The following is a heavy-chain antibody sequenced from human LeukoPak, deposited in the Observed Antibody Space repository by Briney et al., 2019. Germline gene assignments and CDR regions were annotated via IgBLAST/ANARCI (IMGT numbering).Heavy chain of an antibody. CDR2: ISPYNANT. V-gene: IGHV1-18*01. CDR3: AREPNYDFWSGQTAFDY. J-gene: IGHJ4*02. CDR1: GYTFTNYG. Sequence: ASVKVSCTASGYTFTNYGINWVRQAPGQGLEWMGWISPYNANTNYAQKFQGRVSMTTDTSTNTAYLELRSLRSDDTAVYYCAREPNYDFWSGQTAFDYWGQGTLVTVSS. D-gene: IGHD3-3*01.